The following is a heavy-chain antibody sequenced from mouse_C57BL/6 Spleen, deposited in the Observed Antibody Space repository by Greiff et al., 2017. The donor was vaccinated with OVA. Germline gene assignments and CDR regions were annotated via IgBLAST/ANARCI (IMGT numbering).Heavy chain of an antibody. CDR3: ARGDYDYAWFAY. CDR1: GYTFTSYW. Sequence: VQLQQPGAELVKPGASVKLSCKASGYTFTSYWMQWVKQRPGQGLEWIGEIDPSDSYTNYNQKFKGKATLTVDTSSSTAYMQLSSLTSEDSAVYDCARGDYDYAWFAYWGQGTLVTVSA. D-gene: IGHD2-4*01. V-gene: IGHV1-50*01. J-gene: IGHJ3*01. CDR2: IDPSDSYT.